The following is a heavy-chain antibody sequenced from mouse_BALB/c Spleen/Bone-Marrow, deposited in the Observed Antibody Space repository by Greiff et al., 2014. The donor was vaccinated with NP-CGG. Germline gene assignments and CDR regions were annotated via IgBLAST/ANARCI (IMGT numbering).Heavy chain of an antibody. V-gene: IGHV1-54*01. CDR3: ARYDGYLDY. J-gene: IGHJ2*01. CDR2: INPGSGST. CDR1: GYAFSDYL. D-gene: IGHD2-3*01. Sequence: VKVVESGAELVRPGTSVKVSCKASGYAFSDYLMEWLRQRPGQGLEWIGVINPGSGSTNQNEKFKDKATLTADTSPNTAYMELSSLTSDDSAGYCCARYDGYLDYWGQGTTLTVSS.